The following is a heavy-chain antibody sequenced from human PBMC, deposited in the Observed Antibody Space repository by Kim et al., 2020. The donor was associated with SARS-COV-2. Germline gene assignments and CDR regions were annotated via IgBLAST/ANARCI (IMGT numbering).Heavy chain of an antibody. CDR2: SGST. CDR3: TSGDYGWY. V-gene: IGHV4-39*07. J-gene: IGHJ4*02. Sequence: SGSTYYNPSLKSRVTISVDTSKNQFSLKLSSGTAADTAVYYCTSGDYGWYWGQGTLVTVSS. D-gene: IGHD4-17*01.